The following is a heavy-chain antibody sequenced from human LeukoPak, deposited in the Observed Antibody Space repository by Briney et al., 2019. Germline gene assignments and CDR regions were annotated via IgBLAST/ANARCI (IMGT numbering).Heavy chain of an antibody. D-gene: IGHD6-13*01. Sequence: SETLPLTCTVSGGSISSYYWSWIRQPPGKGLEWIGYIYYSGSTNYNPSLKSRVTISIDTSKNQFSLKLSSVTAADTAVYYCARGPWGIATADTNFDYWGQGTLVTVSS. J-gene: IGHJ4*02. CDR1: GGSISSYY. CDR2: IYYSGST. V-gene: IGHV4-59*01. CDR3: ARGPWGIATADTNFDY.